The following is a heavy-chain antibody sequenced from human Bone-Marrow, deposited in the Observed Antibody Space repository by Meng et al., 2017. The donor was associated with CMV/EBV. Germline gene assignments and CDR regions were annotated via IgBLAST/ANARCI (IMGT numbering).Heavy chain of an antibody. CDR1: GFTFSSYG. Sequence: GESLKISCVASGFTFSSYGMHWVRQAPGKGLEWVAFIRYDGSNKYYADSVKGRFTISRDNSKNTLYLQMGSLRAEDMAVYYCARSRTSHIYYYYGMDVWGQGTTVTVSS. V-gene: IGHV3-30*02. J-gene: IGHJ6*02. CDR3: ARSRTSHIYYYYGMDV. D-gene: IGHD2-21*01. CDR2: IRYDGSNK.